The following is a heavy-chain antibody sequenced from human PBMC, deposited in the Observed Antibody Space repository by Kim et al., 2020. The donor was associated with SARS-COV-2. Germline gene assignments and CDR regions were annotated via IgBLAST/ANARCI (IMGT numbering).Heavy chain of an antibody. V-gene: IGHV4-59*08. J-gene: IGHJ5*02. D-gene: IGHD5-12*01. CDR1: GGSISSYY. CDR2: IYYSGST. Sequence: SETLSLTCTVSGGSISSYYWSWIRQPPGKGLEWIGYIYYSGSTNYNPSLKSRVTISVDTSKNQFSLKLSSVTAADTAVYYCARQKRWLQGLDPWGQGTLVTVSS. CDR3: ARQKRWLQGLDP.